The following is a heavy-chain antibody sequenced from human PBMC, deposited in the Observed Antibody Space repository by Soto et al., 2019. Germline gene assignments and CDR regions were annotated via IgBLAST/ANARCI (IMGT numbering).Heavy chain of an antibody. V-gene: IGHV3-53*01. Sequence: GGSLRLSCAASGISVSTNYMTWVRQAPGKGLEWVSVIYSGGSTYYADSVKGRFTISRDNSKNTLHLQMNSLRAEDTAVYYCARGSGRLYYFDFWGRGTLVTVSS. J-gene: IGHJ4*02. D-gene: IGHD6-19*01. CDR3: ARGSGRLYYFDF. CDR2: IYSGGST. CDR1: GISVSTNY.